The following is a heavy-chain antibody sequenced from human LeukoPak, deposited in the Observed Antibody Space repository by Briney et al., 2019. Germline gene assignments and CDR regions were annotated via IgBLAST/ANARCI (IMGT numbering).Heavy chain of an antibody. CDR2: ISSSSTI. CDR3: ARDYGGMVRGVIRSYYYYYMDV. Sequence: GGSLILSCAASGFTFSSYSMNWVRQAPGKGLEWVSYISSSSTIYYADSVKGRFTISRDNAKNSLNLQMNSLRAEDTAVYYCARDYGGMVRGVIRSYYYYYMDVWGKGTTVTVSS. D-gene: IGHD3-10*01. CDR1: GFTFSSYS. V-gene: IGHV3-48*04. J-gene: IGHJ6*03.